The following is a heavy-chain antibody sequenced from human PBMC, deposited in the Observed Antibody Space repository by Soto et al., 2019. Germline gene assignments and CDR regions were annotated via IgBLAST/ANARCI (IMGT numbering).Heavy chain of an antibody. D-gene: IGHD1-20*01. CDR3: ARDQTGITTTGGGRIDH. V-gene: IGHV3-30-3*01. J-gene: IGHJ4*02. Sequence: QVQLVESGGGVVQPGRSLRLSCAASGFTFSTHAMHWVRQAPDKGLECVAIVSFDGSNKYYADSVKGRFTISRDNSKNTLYLQMSGLTSEDTAVYYCARDQTGITTTGGGRIDHWGQGTLVTVSS. CDR1: GFTFSTHA. CDR2: VSFDGSNK.